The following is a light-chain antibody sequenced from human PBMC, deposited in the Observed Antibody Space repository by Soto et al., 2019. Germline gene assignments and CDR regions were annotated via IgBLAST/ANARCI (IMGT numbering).Light chain of an antibody. V-gene: IGLV2-11*01. J-gene: IGLJ2*01. CDR1: SSDVGGYNY. CDR2: DVS. Sequence: QSVLTQPRSVSGSPGQSVTISCTGTSSDVGGYNYVSWYQQHPGKAPKGMIYDVSERPSGVPDRFSGSKSGNTASLTISGLQAEDEADYYCCSNAGSYEVFSGGTKLTVL. CDR3: CSNAGSYEV.